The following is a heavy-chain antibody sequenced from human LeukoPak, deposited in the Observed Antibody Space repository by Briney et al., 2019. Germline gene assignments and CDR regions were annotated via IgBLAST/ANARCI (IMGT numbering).Heavy chain of an antibody. V-gene: IGHV1-69*05. CDR2: IIPIFGTA. J-gene: IGHJ4*02. CDR3: ARGYCSNNICLGRPYFDY. D-gene: IGHD2-2*01. Sequence: GASVKVSCKASGYTFTGYYMHWVRQAPGQGLEWMGVIIPIFGTANYAQKFQGRVTITTDESTSTAYMELSSLRSEDTAAYYCARGYCSNNICLGRPYFDYWGQGTLVTVSS. CDR1: GYTFTGYY.